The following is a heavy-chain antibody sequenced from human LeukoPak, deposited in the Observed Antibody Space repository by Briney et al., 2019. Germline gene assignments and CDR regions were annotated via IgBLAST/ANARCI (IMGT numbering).Heavy chain of an antibody. D-gene: IGHD4-17*01. CDR2: ISGTSRTI. J-gene: IGHJ4*02. CDR3: ARTSTVTTFDFDK. CDR1: GFSFSGYS. V-gene: IGHV3-48*01. Sequence: GGSLRLSCAASGFSFSGYSMNWVRQAPGKGLEWASYISGTSRTIYYADSVKGRFTISRDNAKNSLFLQMNSLRAEDTAVYYCARTSTVTTFDFDKWGQGTLVTVSS.